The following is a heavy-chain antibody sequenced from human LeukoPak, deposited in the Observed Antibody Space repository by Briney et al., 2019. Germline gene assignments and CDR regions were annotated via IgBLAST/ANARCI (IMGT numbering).Heavy chain of an antibody. J-gene: IGHJ6*03. CDR1: GGSFSSYA. CDR3: ARQYYDSSGYYYYYYYMDV. D-gene: IGHD3-22*01. V-gene: IGHV1-69*06. Sequence: GASVKVSCKASGGSFSSYAISWVRQAPGQGLEWMGGIIPIFGTANYAQKFQGRVTITADKSTSTAYMELSSLRSEDTAVYYCARQYYDSSGYYYYYYYMDVWGKGTTVTISS. CDR2: IIPIFGTA.